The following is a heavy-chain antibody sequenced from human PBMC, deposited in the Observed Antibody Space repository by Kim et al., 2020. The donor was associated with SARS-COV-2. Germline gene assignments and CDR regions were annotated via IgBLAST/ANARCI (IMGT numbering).Heavy chain of an antibody. CDR3: AKVQGFRLAPYSDYGMDV. J-gene: IGHJ6*02. CDR2: ISGSGGST. V-gene: IGHV3-23*01. D-gene: IGHD3-10*01. CDR1: GFTFSSYA. Sequence: GGSLRLSCAASGFTFSSYAMSWVRQAPGKGLEWVSAISGSGGSTYYADSVKGRFTISRDNSKNTLYLQMNSLRAEDTAVYYCAKVQGFRLAPYSDYGMDVWGQGTTVTVSS.